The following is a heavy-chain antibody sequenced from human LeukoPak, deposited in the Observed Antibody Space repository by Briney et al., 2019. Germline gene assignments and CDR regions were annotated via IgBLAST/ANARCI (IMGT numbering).Heavy chain of an antibody. D-gene: IGHD3-3*01. CDR2: INPNSGGT. V-gene: IGHV1-2*02. CDR1: GYTFTGYY. Sequence: GASVKVSCKASGYTFTGYYMHWVRQAPGQGFEWMGWINPNSGGTNYAQKFQGRVTMTRDTSISTAYMELSRLRSDDTAVYYCARDDTIFGVVNSFDPWGQGTLVTVSS. CDR3: ARDDTIFGVVNSFDP. J-gene: IGHJ5*02.